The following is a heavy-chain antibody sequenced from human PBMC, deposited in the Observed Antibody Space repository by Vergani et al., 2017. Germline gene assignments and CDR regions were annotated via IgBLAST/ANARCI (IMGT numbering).Heavy chain of an antibody. D-gene: IGHD3-9*01. CDR2: IDWDDDK. V-gene: IGHV2-70*04. J-gene: IGHJ4*02. CDR1: GFSLSTSGMR. Sequence: QVTLKESGPALVKPTQTLTLTCTFSGFSLSTSGMRVSWIRQPPGKALEWLARIDWDDDKFYSTSLKTRLTISKDTSNNQVVLTMTNMDPVDTATYYCARTPPLLRYFDGSYFDYWGQGTLVTVSS. CDR3: ARTPPLLRYFDGSYFDY.